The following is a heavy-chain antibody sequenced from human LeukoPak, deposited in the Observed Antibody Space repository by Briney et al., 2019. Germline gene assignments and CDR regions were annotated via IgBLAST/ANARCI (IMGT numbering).Heavy chain of an antibody. CDR1: GFTFSYYG. J-gene: IGHJ3*02. Sequence: PGGSLRLSCAASGFTFSYYGLHWVRQGPGKGLEWVAVISYDGSNKYYADSVKGRFTISRDNSKSTLYLQMNSLRAEDTAVYYCAKQCGGSDWFDAFDIWGQGTMVTVSS. CDR3: AKQCGGSDWFDAFDI. D-gene: IGHD6-19*01. CDR2: ISYDGSNK. V-gene: IGHV3-30*18.